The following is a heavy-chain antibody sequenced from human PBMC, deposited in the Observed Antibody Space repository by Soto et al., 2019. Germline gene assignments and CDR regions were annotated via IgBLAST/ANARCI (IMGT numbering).Heavy chain of an antibody. D-gene: IGHD6-13*01. J-gene: IGHJ5*02. CDR3: ARDLEKLAAAGTGGWFDP. V-gene: IGHV1-2*04. Sequence: QVQLVQSGAEVKKPGASVKVSCKASGYTFTGYYMHWVRQATGQGLEWMGWINPNSGGTNYAQKFQGWVTMTRDTSISTAYMELSRLRSDDTAVYYCARDLEKLAAAGTGGWFDPWGQGTLVTVSS. CDR1: GYTFTGYY. CDR2: INPNSGGT.